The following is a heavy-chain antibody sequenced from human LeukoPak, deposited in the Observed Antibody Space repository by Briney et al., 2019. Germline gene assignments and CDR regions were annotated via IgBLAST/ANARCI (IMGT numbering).Heavy chain of an antibody. CDR1: GGSISSSNW. J-gene: IGHJ4*02. CDR3: ARKRGHDFWSGYYRVFDY. CDR2: IYRSGST. V-gene: IGHV4-4*02. D-gene: IGHD3-3*01. Sequence: SETLSLTCAISGGSISSSNWWSWVRQSPGKGLEWIGEIYRSGSTNYNPSLKSRVTISVDKSKNQFSLKLSSVTAADTAVYYCARKRGHDFWSGYYRVFDYWGQGTLVTVSS.